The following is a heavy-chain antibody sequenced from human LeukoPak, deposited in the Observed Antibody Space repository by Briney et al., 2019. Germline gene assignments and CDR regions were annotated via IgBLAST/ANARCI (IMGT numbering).Heavy chain of an antibody. CDR1: GGSFSGYY. Sequence: PSETLSLTCAVYGGSFSGYYWSWIRQPPGKGLEWIGEINHSGCTNYNPSLKSRVTISVDTSKNQFSLKLSSVTAADTAVYYCARWFPLRPNVAFDIWGQGTMVTASS. CDR2: INHSGCT. D-gene: IGHD3-10*01. J-gene: IGHJ3*02. CDR3: ARWFPLRPNVAFDI. V-gene: IGHV4-34*01.